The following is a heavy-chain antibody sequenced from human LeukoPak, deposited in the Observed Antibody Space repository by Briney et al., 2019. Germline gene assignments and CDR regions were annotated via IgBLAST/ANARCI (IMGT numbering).Heavy chain of an antibody. V-gene: IGHV1-69*13. D-gene: IGHD2-2*01. Sequence: SVKVSCKASGGTCSSYAISWVRQAPGQGLEWMGGIIPIFGTANYAQKFQGRVTITADESTSTAYMELSSLRSEDTAVYYCARGDIVVVPAAIYYYYGMDVWGKGTTVTVSS. CDR3: ARGDIVVVPAAIYYYYGMDV. CDR1: GGTCSSYA. CDR2: IIPIFGTA. J-gene: IGHJ6*04.